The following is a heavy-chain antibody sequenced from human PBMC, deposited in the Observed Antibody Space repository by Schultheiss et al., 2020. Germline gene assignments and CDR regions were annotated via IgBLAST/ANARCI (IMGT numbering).Heavy chain of an antibody. Sequence: GGSLRLSCAASGFTFSSYGMHWVRQAPGKGLEWVAVIWYDGSNKYYADSVKGRFTISRDNSKNTLYLQMNSLRAEDTAVYYCAREPLAAAGSLGNWYFDLWGRGTLVTVSS. CDR2: IWYDGSNK. V-gene: IGHV3-33*01. CDR3: AREPLAAAGSLGNWYFDL. D-gene: IGHD6-13*01. J-gene: IGHJ2*01. CDR1: GFTFSSYG.